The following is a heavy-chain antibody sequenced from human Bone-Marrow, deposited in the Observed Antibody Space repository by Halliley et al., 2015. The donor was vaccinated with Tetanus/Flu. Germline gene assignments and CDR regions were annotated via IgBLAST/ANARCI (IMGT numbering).Heavy chain of an antibody. CDR3: STTFANYYDSSGFNWYFDL. CDR2: IRSKTDDGTT. J-gene: IGHJ2*01. V-gene: IGHV3-15*01. D-gene: IGHD3-22*01. CDR1: GFTFSNAW. Sequence: AVSGFTFSNAWMSWVRQAPGKGLEWVGRIRSKTDDGTTDYAAPVKGRFTVSRDDSKATLYLQMNSLKSEDTAVYYCSTTFANYYDSSGFNWYFDLWGRGTLVTVSS.